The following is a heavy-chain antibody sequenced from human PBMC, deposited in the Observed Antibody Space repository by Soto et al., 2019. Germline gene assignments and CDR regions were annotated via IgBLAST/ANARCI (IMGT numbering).Heavy chain of an antibody. J-gene: IGHJ6*02. CDR3: ARDEKMRVERDYYYYGMDV. D-gene: IGHD3-10*01. CDR2: INPSGGST. V-gene: IGHV1-46*01. Sequence: ASVKVSWKASGYTFTSYYMHWVRQAPGQGLEWMGIINPSGGSTSYAQKFQGRVTITRDTSTNTLYLQMNSLRAEDTAVYYCARDEKMRVERDYYYYGMDVWGQGTTVTVSS. CDR1: GYTFTSYY.